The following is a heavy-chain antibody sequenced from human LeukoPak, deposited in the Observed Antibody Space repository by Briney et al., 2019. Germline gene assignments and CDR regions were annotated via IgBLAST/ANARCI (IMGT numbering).Heavy chain of an antibody. J-gene: IGHJ4*02. Sequence: GGSLRLSCAASGFTFSSYWMHWVRQAPGKGLVWVSRINTDGSSTSYADSVKGRFTISRDNAKNTLYLQMNSLRAEDTAVYYCAKVREQWLVRYNDYWGQGTLVTVSS. CDR2: INTDGSST. CDR3: AKVREQWLVRYNDY. CDR1: GFTFSSYW. D-gene: IGHD6-19*01. V-gene: IGHV3-74*01.